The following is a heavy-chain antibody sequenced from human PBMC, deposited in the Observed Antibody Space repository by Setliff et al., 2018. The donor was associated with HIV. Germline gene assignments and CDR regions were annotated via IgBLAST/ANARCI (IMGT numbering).Heavy chain of an antibody. CDR3: ARYNWNPLGYRFDY. D-gene: IGHD1-20*01. CDR2: IYTSRST. Sequence: SETLSLTCTVSGVSISGYYWSWIRQPPGKGLEWIGYIYTSRSTNYNPSLKSRVTISVDTSKDQFSLKLSSVTAADTAVYYCARYNWNPLGYRFDYWGQGTLVTVSS. V-gene: IGHV4-4*08. CDR1: GVSISGYY. J-gene: IGHJ4*02.